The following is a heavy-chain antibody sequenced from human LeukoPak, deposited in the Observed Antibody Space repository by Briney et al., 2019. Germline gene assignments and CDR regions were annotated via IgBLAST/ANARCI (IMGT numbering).Heavy chain of an antibody. CDR3: ARGSSIAARPIDY. CDR1: GYTFTGYY. J-gene: IGHJ4*02. CDR2: FNPNSGGT. V-gene: IGHV1-2*02. Sequence: AASVKVSCKASGYTFTGYYMHWVRQAPGQGLEWMGWFNPNSGGTNYAQKFQGRVTMTRDTSISTAYMELSRLRSDDTAGYYCARGSSIAARPIDYWGQGTLVTVSS. D-gene: IGHD6-6*01.